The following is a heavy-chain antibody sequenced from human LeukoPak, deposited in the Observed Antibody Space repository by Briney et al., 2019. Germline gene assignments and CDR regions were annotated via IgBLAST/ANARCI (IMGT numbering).Heavy chain of an antibody. Sequence: SETLSLTCTVSGGSFSGYYWSWIRQPPGKGLEWIGEINHSGSTNYNPSLKSRVTISVDTSKNQFSLKLSSVTAADTAVYYCARGTVAGTPTPGHFDYWGQGTLVTVSS. CDR2: INHSGST. J-gene: IGHJ4*02. CDR1: GGSFSGYY. V-gene: IGHV4-34*01. CDR3: ARGTVAGTPTPGHFDY. D-gene: IGHD6-19*01.